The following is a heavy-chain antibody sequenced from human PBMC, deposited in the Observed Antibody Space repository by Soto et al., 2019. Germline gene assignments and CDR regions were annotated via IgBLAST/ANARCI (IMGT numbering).Heavy chain of an antibody. D-gene: IGHD5-12*01. Sequence: QPGGSLRLSCAASGFTFSRYAMSCFRQAPGEGLEWVSAISGSGGSTYYADSVKGRFTISRDNSKNTLYLQMSSLRAEDTAVYYCAKGVKYRGYDLGDFNYWGQGTLVTVS. CDR2: ISGSGGST. V-gene: IGHV3-23*01. J-gene: IGHJ4*02. CDR1: GFTFSRYA. CDR3: AKGVKYRGYDLGDFNY.